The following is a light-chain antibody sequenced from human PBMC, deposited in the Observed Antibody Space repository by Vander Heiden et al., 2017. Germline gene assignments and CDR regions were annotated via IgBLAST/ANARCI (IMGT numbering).Light chain of an antibody. CDR1: QGISSY. CDR3: QQLNSYPIT. Sequence: DIQLTQSPSFLSASVGDRDTITCRASQGISSYLVWYQQKPGKAPKVLIYSVSTLQSGVPSRFSGSGSETEFTLTISSLQPEDFGTYYCQQLNSYPITFGHGTTVDIK. J-gene: IGKJ3*01. V-gene: IGKV1-9*01. CDR2: SVS.